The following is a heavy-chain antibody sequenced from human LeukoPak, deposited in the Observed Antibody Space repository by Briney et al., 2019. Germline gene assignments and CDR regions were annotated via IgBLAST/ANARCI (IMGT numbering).Heavy chain of an antibody. D-gene: IGHD2-15*01. CDR1: GFTFTNYW. J-gene: IGHJ4*02. Sequence: GGSLRLSCAASGFTFTNYWMSWVRQAPGKGLEWVANIKGDGSEIYYVDSVKGRFSISRDNAKNSLYLQMNSPRAEDTAVYYCARDGSSFDYWGQGALVTVSS. CDR2: IKGDGSEI. V-gene: IGHV3-7*01. CDR3: ARDGSSFDY.